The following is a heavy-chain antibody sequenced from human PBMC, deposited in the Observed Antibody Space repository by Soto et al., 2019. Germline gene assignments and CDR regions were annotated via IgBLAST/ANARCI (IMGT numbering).Heavy chain of an antibody. CDR2: ISTSNSNT. CDR3: ARPPQVTRSYYFNGLDV. J-gene: IGHJ6*02. V-gene: IGHV1-18*01. D-gene: IGHD5-18*01. CDR1: GYTFTNYG. Sequence: QVQLVQSGGEVKKPGAAVMVSCKASGYTFTNYGISWVRQAPGQGLEWMGWISTSNSNTAYAQKFQDRVTITTDTSTSTAYMELRTLRPDDTAVYYCARPPQVTRSYYFNGLDVRGQGTTVTVSS.